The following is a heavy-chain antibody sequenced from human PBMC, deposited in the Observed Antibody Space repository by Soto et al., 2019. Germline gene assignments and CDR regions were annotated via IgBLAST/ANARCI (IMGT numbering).Heavy chain of an antibody. Sequence: PSETLSLTCAVYGGSFSGYYWSWIPQPPGKGLEWIGEINHSGSTNYNPSLKSRVTISVDTSKNQFSLKLSSVTAADTAVYYCAGQGAIDYYFDYWGQGTLVTVSS. CDR2: INHSGST. D-gene: IGHD2-2*02. CDR3: AGQGAIDYYFDY. CDR1: GGSFSGYY. J-gene: IGHJ4*02. V-gene: IGHV4-34*01.